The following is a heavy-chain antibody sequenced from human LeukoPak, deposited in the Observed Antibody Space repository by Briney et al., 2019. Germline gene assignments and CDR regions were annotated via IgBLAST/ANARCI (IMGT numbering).Heavy chain of an antibody. Sequence: SQTLSLTCTVSGGSISSGSYDWSWIRQPAGKGLEWIGRIYTSGSTNYNPSLKSRVTISVDTSKNQFSLKLSSVTAADTAVYYCATIAAAGTEYFDYWGQGTLVTVSS. V-gene: IGHV4-61*02. CDR3: ATIAAAGTEYFDY. D-gene: IGHD6-13*01. J-gene: IGHJ4*02. CDR2: IYTSGST. CDR1: GGSISSGSYD.